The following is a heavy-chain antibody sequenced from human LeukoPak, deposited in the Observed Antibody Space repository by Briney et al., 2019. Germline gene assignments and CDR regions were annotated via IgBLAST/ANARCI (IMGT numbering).Heavy chain of an antibody. CDR2: IYYSGST. CDR1: GGSISSSSYY. J-gene: IGHJ4*02. D-gene: IGHD3-22*01. CDR3: ARGTVVKTSFDY. V-gene: IGHV4-39*01. Sequence: PSETLSLTCTVSGGSISSSSYYWGWIRQPPGKGLEWIGSIYYSGSTYYNPSLKSRVTISVDTSKNQFSLKLSSVTAADTAVYYCARGTVVKTSFDYWGQGTLVTVSS.